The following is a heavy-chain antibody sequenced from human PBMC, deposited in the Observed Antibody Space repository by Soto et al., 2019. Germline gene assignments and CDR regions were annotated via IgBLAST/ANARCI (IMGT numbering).Heavy chain of an antibody. J-gene: IGHJ4*02. CDR2: ISAYNGNT. V-gene: IGHV1-18*01. CDR3: AREGYSSGWPARVDY. D-gene: IGHD6-19*01. CDR1: GYTFTSYV. Sequence: QVQLVQSGAEVKKPGASVKVSCKASGYTFTSYVITWVRQAPGQGLEWMGWISAYNGNTNYAEKLQGRVTMTTDTSTSTAYMEMRSRRSDDTAVYYCAREGYSSGWPARVDYWGQGTLVTVSS.